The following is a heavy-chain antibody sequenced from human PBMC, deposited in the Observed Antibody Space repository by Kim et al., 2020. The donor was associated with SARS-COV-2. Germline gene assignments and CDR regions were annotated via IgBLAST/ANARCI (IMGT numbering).Heavy chain of an antibody. V-gene: IGHV3-23*01. J-gene: IGHJ6*02. CDR3: AKEDYYGSGGDGYGMDV. CDR1: GFTFSSYA. D-gene: IGHD3-10*01. Sequence: GGSLRLSCAASGFTFSSYAMSWVCQAPGKGLEWVSAISGSGGSTYYADSVKGRFTISRDNSKNTLYLQMNSLRAEDTAVYYCAKEDYYGSGGDGYGMDVWGLGTTVTVSS. CDR2: ISGSGGST.